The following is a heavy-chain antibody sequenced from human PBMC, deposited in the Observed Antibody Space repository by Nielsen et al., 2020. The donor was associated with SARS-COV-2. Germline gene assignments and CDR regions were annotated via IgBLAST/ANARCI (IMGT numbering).Heavy chain of an antibody. D-gene: IGHD2-21*01. J-gene: IGHJ4*02. CDR2: IDPRDSYT. CDR3: ATHWPSNWYSDF. V-gene: IGHV5-10-1*01. Sequence: VESPTISCKASGYSSSNSWITWMRQTSGKGLEWIGRIDPRDSYTNYSPSFKGHVTMSVDKSRTTSGRTTAYLQWRSLEASDTAVFYCATHWPSNWYSDFWGQGTLVTVSS. CDR1: GYSSSNSW.